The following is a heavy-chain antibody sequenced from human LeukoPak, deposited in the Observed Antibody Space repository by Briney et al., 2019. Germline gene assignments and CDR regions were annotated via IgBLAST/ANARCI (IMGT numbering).Heavy chain of an antibody. CDR2: IWYDGSNK. Sequence: GGSLRLSCAASGFTFRSYGMHWVRQAPGKGLEWVAVIWYDGSNKYYADSVKGRFTISRDNSKNTLYLQMNSLRAEDTAVYYCARDSNYDILTGYLISYYFDYWGQGTLVTVSS. J-gene: IGHJ4*02. CDR3: ARDSNYDILTGYLISYYFDY. V-gene: IGHV3-33*01. CDR1: GFTFRSYG. D-gene: IGHD3-9*01.